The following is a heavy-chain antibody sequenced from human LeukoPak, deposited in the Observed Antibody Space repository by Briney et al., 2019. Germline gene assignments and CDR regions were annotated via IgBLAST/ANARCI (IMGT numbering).Heavy chain of an antibody. CDR1: GFTFSSYG. J-gene: IGHJ4*02. V-gene: IGHV3-30*18. CDR3: AKDRGKYELLVEFDY. Sequence: QPGRSLRLSCAASGFTFSSYGMHWVRQAPGKGLEWVAVISYDGSNKYYADSVKSRFTISRDNSKNTLYLQMNSLRAEDTAVYYCAKDRGKYELLVEFDYWGQGTLVTVSS. D-gene: IGHD2-2*01. CDR2: ISYDGSNK.